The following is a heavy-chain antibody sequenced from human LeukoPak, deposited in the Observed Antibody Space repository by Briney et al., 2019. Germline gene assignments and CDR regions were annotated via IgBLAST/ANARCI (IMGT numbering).Heavy chain of an antibody. Sequence: GGSLRLSCAASGFTFSNAWMSWVRQAPGKGLEWVGRIKSKTDGGTTDYAAPVKGRFTISRDDSKNTLYLQMNSLKTEDTAVYYCTTEACTSCYDAFDIWGQGTMVTVSS. CDR3: TTEACTSCYDAFDI. J-gene: IGHJ3*02. V-gene: IGHV3-15*01. CDR1: GFTFSNAW. CDR2: IKSKTDGGTT. D-gene: IGHD2-2*01.